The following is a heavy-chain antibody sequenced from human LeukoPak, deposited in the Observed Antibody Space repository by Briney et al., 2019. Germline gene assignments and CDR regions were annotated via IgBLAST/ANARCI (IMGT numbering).Heavy chain of an antibody. CDR1: GGSFSGYY. J-gene: IGHJ4*02. CDR3: ARLPISSSSVFDY. V-gene: IGHV4-34*01. CDR2: ISHSGST. D-gene: IGHD6-6*01. Sequence: PSETLSLTCAVYGGSFSGYYWSWIRQPPGKGLEWIGEISHSGSTNYNPSLKSRVTISVDTSKNQFSLKLSSVTAADTAVYYCARLPISSSSVFDYWGQGTLVTVSS.